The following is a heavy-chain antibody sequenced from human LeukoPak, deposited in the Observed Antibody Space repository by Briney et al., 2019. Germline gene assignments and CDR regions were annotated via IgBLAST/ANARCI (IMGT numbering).Heavy chain of an antibody. CDR2: IYHSGST. CDR1: GGSISSGGYS. CDR3: ARDRVGGDYGLYLDL. J-gene: IGHJ2*01. V-gene: IGHV4-30-2*01. Sequence: PSETLSRTCAVSGGSISSGGYSWSWIRQPPGKGLEWIGYIYHSGSTYYNPSLKSRVTISVDRSKNQFSLKLSSVTSADTAVYYCARDRVGGDYGLYLDLWGRGTLVTVSS. D-gene: IGHD4-17*01.